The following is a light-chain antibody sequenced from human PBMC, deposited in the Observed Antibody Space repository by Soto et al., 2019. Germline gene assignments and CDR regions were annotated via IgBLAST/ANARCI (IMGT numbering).Light chain of an antibody. CDR2: LGS. CDR3: MQTLQSWT. CDR1: QSLLHSNGYNY. V-gene: IGKV2-28*01. Sequence: DIVMTQSPLSLPVTPGGPASISCRSSQSLLHSNGYNYLDWYLHKPGQSPQLMIYLGSNRASGVADRFSGSGSGTDFPLEISRVEAEDVGVYYCMQTLQSWTFGQGTKVEIK. J-gene: IGKJ1*01.